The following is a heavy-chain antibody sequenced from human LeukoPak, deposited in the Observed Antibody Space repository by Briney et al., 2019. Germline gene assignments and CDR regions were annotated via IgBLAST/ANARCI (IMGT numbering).Heavy chain of an antibody. J-gene: IGHJ6*02. D-gene: IGHD3-3*01. CDR3: ARSSGDFWSGYYHGMDV. Sequence: SETLSLTCTVSGGSISSYYWSWIRQPPGKGLEWIGYIYYSGSTNYNPSLKSRATISVDTSKNQFSLKLSSVTAADTAVYYCARSSGDFWSGYYHGMDVWGQGTTVTVSS. CDR1: GGSISSYY. CDR2: IYYSGST. V-gene: IGHV4-59*01.